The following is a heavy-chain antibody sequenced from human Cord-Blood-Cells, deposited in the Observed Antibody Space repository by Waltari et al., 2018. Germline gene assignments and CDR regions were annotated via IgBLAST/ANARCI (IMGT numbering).Heavy chain of an antibody. Sequence: EVQLVQSGAEVKKPGESLKISCKGSGYSFTSYWIGWVRQMPGKGLEWMGILYPGNSDTRYGPSFQGQVTISADKSISTAYLQWSSLKASDTAMYYCARAHNYYDSSGYSWDAFDIWGQGTMVTVSS. D-gene: IGHD3-22*01. V-gene: IGHV5-51*01. CDR2: LYPGNSDT. CDR1: GYSFTSYW. J-gene: IGHJ3*02. CDR3: ARAHNYYDSSGYSWDAFDI.